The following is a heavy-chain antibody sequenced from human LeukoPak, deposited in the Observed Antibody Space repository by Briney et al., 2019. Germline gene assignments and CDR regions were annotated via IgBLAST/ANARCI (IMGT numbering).Heavy chain of an antibody. CDR3: ARAPGIAAAGTSYYYGMDV. J-gene: IGHJ6*02. D-gene: IGHD6-13*01. V-gene: IGHV4-34*01. Sequence: SETLSLTCAVYGGSFSGYYWSWIRQPPGKGLEWIGEINHSGSTNYNPSLKSRVTISVDTSKNQFSLKLSSVTAADTAVYYCARAPGIAAAGTSYYYGMDVWGQGTTVTVSS. CDR2: INHSGST. CDR1: GGSFSGYY.